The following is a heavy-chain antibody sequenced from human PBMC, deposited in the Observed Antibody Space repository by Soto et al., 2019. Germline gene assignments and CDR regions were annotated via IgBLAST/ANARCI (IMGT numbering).Heavy chain of an antibody. CDR1: GYTFSSYR. D-gene: IGHD4-17*01. Sequence: QVQLVQSGAEVKKPGASVKVSCKASGYTFSSYRISWVRQAPGQGPEWMGWIHAYNGDTKYAQKFQDRLIMTTDTSTSTAYMELRSLTSDDTAVYYCARADYGDDDYCGQGTLVTVSS. CDR2: IHAYNGDT. CDR3: ARADYGDDDY. V-gene: IGHV1-18*01. J-gene: IGHJ4*02.